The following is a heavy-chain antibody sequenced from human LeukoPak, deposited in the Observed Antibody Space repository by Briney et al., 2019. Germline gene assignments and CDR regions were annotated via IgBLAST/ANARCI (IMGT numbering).Heavy chain of an antibody. V-gene: IGHV1-18*01. J-gene: IGHJ5*02. D-gene: IGHD2-2*01. CDR2: ISAYNGNT. Sequence: ASVKVSCKASGYTFTSYGISWVRQAPGQGLEWMGWISAYNGNTNYAQKLQGRVTMTTDTSTSTAYTELRSLRSDDTAVYYCARDLLSDIVVVPAARMFDPWGQGTLVTVSS. CDR1: GYTFTSYG. CDR3: ARDLLSDIVVVPAARMFDP.